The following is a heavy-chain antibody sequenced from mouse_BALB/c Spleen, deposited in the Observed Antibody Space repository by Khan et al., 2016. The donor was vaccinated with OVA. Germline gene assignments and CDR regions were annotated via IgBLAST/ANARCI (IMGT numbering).Heavy chain of an antibody. J-gene: IGHJ3*01. D-gene: IGHD2-2*01. CDR3: ASIFYGYDWFAD. CDR1: GSSSTSYG. Sequence: VQLQESGPGLVAPSQSLSITCTVSGSSSTSYGVSWARQTPGKGLEWLGVIWSDGNTNYHSSLKSRLTITTDNSTSQVLLQLNSLQTDDTATYYCASIFYGYDWFADWGQGTLVTVSA. CDR2: IWSDGNT. V-gene: IGHV2-3*01.